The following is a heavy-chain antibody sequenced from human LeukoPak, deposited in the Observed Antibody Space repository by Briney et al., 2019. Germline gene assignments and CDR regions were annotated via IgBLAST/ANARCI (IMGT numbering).Heavy chain of an antibody. CDR1: GFTVSSNY. CDR2: ISSSGGSI. Sequence: GRSLRLSCAASGFTVSSNYMSSVRQAPGEGLEWVSYISSSGGSIYYADSVKGRFTISRDNAKNSLYLQMNSLRAEDTAVYYCARGYRYGYDYRGQGTLVTVSS. D-gene: IGHD5-18*01. J-gene: IGHJ4*02. CDR3: ARGYRYGYDY. V-gene: IGHV3-11*04.